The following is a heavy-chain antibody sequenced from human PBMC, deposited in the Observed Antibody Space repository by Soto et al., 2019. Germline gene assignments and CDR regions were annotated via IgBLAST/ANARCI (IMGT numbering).Heavy chain of an antibody. CDR2: ISSSSSTI. CDR1: GFTFSSYS. Sequence: GGSLRLSCAASGFTFSSYSMNWVRQAPGKGLEWVSYISSSSSTIYYADSVKGRFTISRDNAKNSLYLQMNSLRAEDTAVYYCAKGPAIVLVPAAMNYYYGMDVWGQGTTVTVSS. V-gene: IGHV3-48*01. CDR3: AKGPAIVLVPAAMNYYYGMDV. J-gene: IGHJ6*02. D-gene: IGHD2-2*01.